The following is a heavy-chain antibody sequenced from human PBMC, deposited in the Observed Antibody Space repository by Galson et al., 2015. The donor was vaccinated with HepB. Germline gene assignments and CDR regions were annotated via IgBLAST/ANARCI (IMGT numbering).Heavy chain of an antibody. D-gene: IGHD3-16*01. Sequence: SLRLSCAASGFTFHNHAMHWVRQTPGKGLEWVSGIGWNSATTAYADSVKGRFTISRDNAKGSLYMEMSSLRPEDTAFYYCASSQGGVPTATGYFDFWGQGTLVTVSS. CDR3: ASSQGGVPTATGYFDF. CDR2: IGWNSATT. CDR1: GFTFHNHA. J-gene: IGHJ4*02. V-gene: IGHV3-9*01.